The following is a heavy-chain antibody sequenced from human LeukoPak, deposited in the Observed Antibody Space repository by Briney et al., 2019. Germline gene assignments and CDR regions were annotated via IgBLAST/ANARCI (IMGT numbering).Heavy chain of an antibody. CDR1: GASISNYY. CDR3: ARSDIWGSYRFLDY. D-gene: IGHD3-16*02. J-gene: IGHJ4*02. Sequence: SETLSLTCTVSGASISNYYWSWIRQSPGKGLEWIGYMLYSGSTNQNPSLRSRVTISVDTSKNQVSLKLSSVTAADTAVYCARSDIWGSYRFLDYWGQGAPVTVSS. CDR2: MLYSGST. V-gene: IGHV4-59*08.